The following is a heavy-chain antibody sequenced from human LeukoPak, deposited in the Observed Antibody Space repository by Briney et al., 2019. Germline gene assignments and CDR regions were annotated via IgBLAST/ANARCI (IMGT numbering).Heavy chain of an antibody. CDR3: ARHISAARYFDL. CDR1: GGSISRYY. Sequence: SETLSLTCTVSGGSISRYYWSWIRQPPGKGLEWIGYIYYSGSTNYNPSLKSRVTISVDTSKNQFSLKLSSVTAADTAVYFCARHISAARYFDLWGRGTLVTVSS. CDR2: IYYSGST. J-gene: IGHJ2*01. V-gene: IGHV4-59*08.